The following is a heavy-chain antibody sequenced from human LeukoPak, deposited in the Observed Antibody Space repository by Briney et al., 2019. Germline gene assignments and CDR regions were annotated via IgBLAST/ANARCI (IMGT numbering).Heavy chain of an antibody. CDR3: ARVDSSSWHYYHYYYMDI. Sequence: ASVKVSCKASGYTFTSYGINWVLQATGQGLEWMGWMNPNSGNTGYAQKVQGRVTMTRNTSISTAYMELSSLRSEDTAVYYCARVDSSSWHYYHYYYMDIWGKGTTVTVSS. J-gene: IGHJ6*03. V-gene: IGHV1-8*01. D-gene: IGHD6-13*01. CDR1: GYTFTSYG. CDR2: MNPNSGNT.